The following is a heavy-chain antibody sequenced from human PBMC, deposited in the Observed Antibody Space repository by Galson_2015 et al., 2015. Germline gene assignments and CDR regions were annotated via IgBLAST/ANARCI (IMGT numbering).Heavy chain of an antibody. J-gene: IGHJ6*02. CDR2: IRWDSNSI. D-gene: IGHD1-1*01. V-gene: IGHV3-9*01. Sequence: LRLSCGASGFTFDDYAMHWVAQGPGKGLEWVSGIRWDSNSIGYADSVKGRFTISRDNAKNSLYLQMNSLRAEDTALYYCAKDLVQNYYYGLDVWGLGTTVTVSS. CDR1: GFTFDDYA. CDR3: AKDLVQNYYYGLDV.